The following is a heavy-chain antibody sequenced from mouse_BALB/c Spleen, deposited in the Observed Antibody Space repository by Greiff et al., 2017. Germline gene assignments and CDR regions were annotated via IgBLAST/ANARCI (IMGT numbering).Heavy chain of an antibody. Sequence: EVQLVESGGGLVKPGGSLKLSCAASGFTFSSYAMSWVRQTPEKRLEWVASISSGGSTYYPDSVKGRFTISRDNARNILYLQMSSLRSEDTAMYYGARGGYGNYGGAMDYWGQGTSVTVSS. CDR1: GFTFSSYA. J-gene: IGHJ4*01. V-gene: IGHV5-6-5*01. D-gene: IGHD2-10*02. CDR2: ISSGGST. CDR3: ARGGYGNYGGAMDY.